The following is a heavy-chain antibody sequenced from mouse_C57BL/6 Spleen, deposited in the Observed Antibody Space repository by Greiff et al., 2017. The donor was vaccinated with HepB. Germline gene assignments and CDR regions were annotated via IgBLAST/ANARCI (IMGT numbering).Heavy chain of an antibody. V-gene: IGHV1-82*01. CDR1: GYAFSSSW. CDR3: AREGERGMVTPGFAY. CDR2: IYPGDGDT. J-gene: IGHJ3*01. Sequence: QVQLQQSGPELVKPGASVKISCKASGYAFSSSWMNWVKQRPGKGLEWIGRIYPGDGDTNYNGKFKGKATLTADKSSSTAYMQLSSLTSEDSAVYFCAREGERGMVTPGFAYWGQGTLVTVSA. D-gene: IGHD2-2*01.